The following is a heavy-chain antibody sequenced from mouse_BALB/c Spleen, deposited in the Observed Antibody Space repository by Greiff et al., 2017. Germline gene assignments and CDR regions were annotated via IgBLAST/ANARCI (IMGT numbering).Heavy chain of an antibody. CDR2: ISNLAYSI. CDR1: GFTFSDYG. V-gene: IGHV5-15*02. J-gene: IGHJ3*01. D-gene: IGHD2-3*01. CDR3: ARAPIYDGYYWFAY. Sequence: EVKLVESGGGLVQPGGSRKLSCAASGFTFSDYGMAWVRQAPGKGPEWVAFISNLAYSIYYADTVTGRFTISRENAKNTLYLEMSSLRSEDTAMYYCARAPIYDGYYWFAYWGQGTLVTVSA.